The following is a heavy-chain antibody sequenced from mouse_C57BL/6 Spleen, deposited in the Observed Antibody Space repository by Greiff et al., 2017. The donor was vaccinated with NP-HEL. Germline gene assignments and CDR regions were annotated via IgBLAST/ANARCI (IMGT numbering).Heavy chain of an antibody. CDR2: IYPGDGDT. D-gene: IGHD1-1*01. V-gene: IGHV1-82*01. CDR3: ARGYYYGSSPYYYAMDY. Sequence: QVHVKQSGPELVKPGASVKISCKASGYAFSSSWMNWVKQRPGKGLEWIGRIYPGDGDTNYNGKFKGKATLTADKSSSTAYMQLSSLTSEDSAVYFCARGYYYGSSPYYYAMDYWGQGTSVTVSS. J-gene: IGHJ4*01. CDR1: GYAFSSSW.